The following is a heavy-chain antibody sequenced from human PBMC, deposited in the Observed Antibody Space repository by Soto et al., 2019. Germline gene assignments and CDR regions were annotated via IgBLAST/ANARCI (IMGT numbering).Heavy chain of an antibody. Sequence: QVQLQESGPGLVKPSETLSVTCTVSGDSIGSYYWSLIRQPPGKGLEWIGYVHYNGRTNYNPSLKSRVTMSMDTSENQFSLTLSSVTAADTAVYYCARCRDDFTWGLFDLWGQGTLVTVSS. D-gene: IGHD3-16*01. V-gene: IGHV4-59*01. CDR3: ARCRDDFTWGLFDL. J-gene: IGHJ4*02. CDR2: VHYNGRT. CDR1: GDSIGSYY.